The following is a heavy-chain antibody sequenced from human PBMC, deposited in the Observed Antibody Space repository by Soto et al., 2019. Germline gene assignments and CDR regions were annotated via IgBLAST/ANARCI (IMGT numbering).Heavy chain of an antibody. J-gene: IGHJ5*02. V-gene: IGHV3-23*01. CDR2: ISGGGCNT. CDR3: ATDLGAGGRFSGIAVAGIPS. D-gene: IGHD6-19*01. CDR1: GFTFSSYA. Sequence: EVQLLESGGGLVQPGGSLRLSCAASGFTFSSYAMSWVRQTPGKGLEWVSGISGGGCNTYYADSVTGRFTISRDNSRNTMYLKMNSLRAADTAIYYCATDLGAGGRFSGIAVAGIPSWGQGPLVTVSS.